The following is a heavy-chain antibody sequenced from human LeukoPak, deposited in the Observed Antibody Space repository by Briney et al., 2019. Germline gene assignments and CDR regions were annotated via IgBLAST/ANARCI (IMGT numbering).Heavy chain of an antibody. D-gene: IGHD1-26*01. CDR1: GSTFSSYA. J-gene: IGHJ5*02. CDR3: ARGNGGSYDWFDP. V-gene: IGHV1-69*13. CDR2: IIPIFGTA. Sequence: EASVKVSCKASGSTFSSYAISWVRQAPGQGLEWMGGIIPIFGTANYAQKFQGRVTITADESTSTAYMELSSLRSEDTAVYYCARGNGGSYDWFDPWGQGTLVTVSS.